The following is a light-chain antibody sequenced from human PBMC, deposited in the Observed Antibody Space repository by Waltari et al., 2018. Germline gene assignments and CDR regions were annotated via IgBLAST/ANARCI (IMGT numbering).Light chain of an antibody. V-gene: IGLV2-14*01. CDR2: EGN. CDR1: DSDVGAYDF. CDR3: SSYTTSSAPGV. Sequence: QSALTQPASVSGSPGQSITISCSGTDSDVGAYDFVSWYQQHPGKAPHLIIYEGNNRPSGISNRFSASKSGNTASLTISGLQAEDEADYYCSSYTTSSAPGVFGTGTRVTVL. J-gene: IGLJ1*01.